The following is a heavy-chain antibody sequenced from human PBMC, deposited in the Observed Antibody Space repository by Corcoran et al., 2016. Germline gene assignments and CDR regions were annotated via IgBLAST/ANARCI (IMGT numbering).Heavy chain of an antibody. CDR1: GFTFSSYS. CDR2: ISSSSSTI. J-gene: IGHJ4*02. CDR3: ARGGSIAAFDY. V-gene: IGHV3-48*01. D-gene: IGHD6-6*01. Sequence: EVQLVESGGGLVQPGGSLRLSCAASGFTFSSYSMNWVRQAPGKGLEWVSYISSSSSTIYYADSVKGRFTISRDQAKNSLYLQMNSLRAEDTAGYYGARGGSIAAFDYWGQGTLVTVSS.